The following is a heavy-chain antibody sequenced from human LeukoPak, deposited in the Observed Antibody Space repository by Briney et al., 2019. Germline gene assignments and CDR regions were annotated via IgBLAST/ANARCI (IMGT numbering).Heavy chain of an antibody. CDR3: ARGPRYCSGGSCYPRFGY. J-gene: IGHJ4*02. V-gene: IGHV1-8*01. D-gene: IGHD2-15*01. CDR2: MNPNSGNT. CDR1: GYTFTSYD. Sequence: GASVKVSCKASGYTFTSYDINWVRQATGQGLEWMGWMNPNSGNTGYAREFQGRVTMTRNTSISTAYMELSSLRSEDTAVYYCARGPRYCSGGSCYPRFGYWGQGTLVTVSS.